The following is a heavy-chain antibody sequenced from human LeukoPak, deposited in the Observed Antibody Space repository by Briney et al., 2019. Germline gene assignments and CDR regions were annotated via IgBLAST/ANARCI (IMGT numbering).Heavy chain of an antibody. Sequence: ASVKVSCKASGYIFTDYYMHWVRQAPGQGLEWMGWINPNSGVTNYAQKFQGRVTMTRNTSISTAYMDLGRLRSDDTAVYYCATSSPNIVVVVAATTGAFDIWGQGTMVIVSS. D-gene: IGHD2-15*01. J-gene: IGHJ3*02. V-gene: IGHV1-2*02. CDR2: INPNSGVT. CDR3: ATSSPNIVVVVAATTGAFDI. CDR1: GYIFTDYY.